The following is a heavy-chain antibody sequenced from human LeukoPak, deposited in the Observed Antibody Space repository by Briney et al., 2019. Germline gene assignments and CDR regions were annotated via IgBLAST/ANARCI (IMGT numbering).Heavy chain of an antibody. CDR3: ARDWGY. J-gene: IGHJ4*02. D-gene: IGHD3-22*01. Sequence: GGSLRLSCIASGFTFSNYRMSWVRQAPGRGLEWVSTITNTSTSMYYADSVKGRFTISRDNAKNSLFLQMNSLRAEDTAVYFCARDWGYWGQGALVTVSS. CDR1: GFTFSNYR. V-gene: IGHV3-21*01. CDR2: ITNTSTSM.